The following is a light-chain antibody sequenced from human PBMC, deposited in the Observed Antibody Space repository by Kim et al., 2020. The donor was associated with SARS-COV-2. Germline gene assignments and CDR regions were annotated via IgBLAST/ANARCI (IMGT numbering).Light chain of an antibody. Sequence: EIVLTQSAVTLSLSPGERATLSYRASQSVSNTYFAWFQHKPGQAPRLLIYGASRRATGVPDRFSGSGSGTDFTLTINRLESEDFAVYYCHQYARVPYTFGQGTKLEI. V-gene: IGKV3-20*01. CDR1: QSVSNTY. CDR2: GAS. J-gene: IGKJ2*01. CDR3: HQYARVPYT.